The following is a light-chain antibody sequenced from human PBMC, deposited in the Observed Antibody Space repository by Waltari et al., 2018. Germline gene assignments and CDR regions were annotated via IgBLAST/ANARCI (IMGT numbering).Light chain of an antibody. CDR3: CSFEDTWV. CDR2: DVS. V-gene: IGLV2-11*01. J-gene: IGLJ3*02. Sequence: QSALTQPRSVSGSAGQSVTISCTGTRTDHVSWYQQLPGNAPKLVIYDVSKRPSGVPDRFSGSKSGTSASLTVSGLQAEDEADYYCCSFEDTWVFGGGTKLTVL. CDR1: RTDH.